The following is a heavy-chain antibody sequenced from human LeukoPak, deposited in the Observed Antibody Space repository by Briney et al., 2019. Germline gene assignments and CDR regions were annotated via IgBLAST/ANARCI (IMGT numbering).Heavy chain of an antibody. D-gene: IGHD3-16*01. CDR3: ARGGGLDV. CDR1: GFTFSSYG. CDR2: IWYDGSNK. J-gene: IGHJ6*02. V-gene: IGHV3-33*01. Sequence: GGSLRLSCAASGFTFSSYGMHWVRQAPGKGLEWVAVIWYDGSNKYYADSVKGRFTISRDNSKNTLYLQMNSPRAEDTAVYFCARGGGLDVWGQGATVTVSS.